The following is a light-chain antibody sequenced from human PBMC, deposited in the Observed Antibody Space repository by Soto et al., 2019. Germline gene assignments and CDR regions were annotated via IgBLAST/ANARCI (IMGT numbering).Light chain of an antibody. J-gene: IGKJ1*01. CDR2: GAS. V-gene: IGKV1-27*01. Sequence: DIPMTQSPSSLSASVGDRVTITCRASQGNSNNLAWYQQKPGKVPKLLIYGASTLQSGVPSRFSGSGSGTDFTLTISSLQPEDVATYYCQKYDSAPLTFGQGTKVEF. CDR1: QGNSNN. CDR3: QKYDSAPLT.